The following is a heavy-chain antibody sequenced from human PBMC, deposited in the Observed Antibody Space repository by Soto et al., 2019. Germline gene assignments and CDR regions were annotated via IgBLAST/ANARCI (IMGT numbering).Heavy chain of an antibody. CDR2: ISAYNGNT. CDR1: GYTFTSYG. D-gene: IGHD2-15*01. CDR3: ARYCSCGSCYSFWFDP. V-gene: IGHV1-18*01. J-gene: IGHJ5*02. Sequence: QVQLVQSGAEVKKPGASVKVSCKASGYTFTSYGISWVRQAPGQGLEWMGWISAYNGNTNYAQKLQGRVTMTTDTSTSTAYMELRRLRSDDTAVYFCARYCSCGSCYSFWFDPWGQGTLVTVSS.